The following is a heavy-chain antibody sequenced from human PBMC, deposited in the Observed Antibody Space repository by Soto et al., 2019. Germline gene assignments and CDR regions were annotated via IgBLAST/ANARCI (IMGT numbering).Heavy chain of an antibody. V-gene: IGHV3-33*01. J-gene: IGHJ4*02. CDR2: IWYDGSNK. Sequence: GGSLRLSCAASGFTFSSYGMHWVRQAPGKGLEWVAVIWYDGSNKYYADSVKGRFTISRDNSKNTLYLQMNSLRAEDTAVYYCARDGEATIASLTHWGQGTLVTVSS. CDR3: ARDGEATIASLTH. CDR1: GFTFSSYG. D-gene: IGHD5-12*01.